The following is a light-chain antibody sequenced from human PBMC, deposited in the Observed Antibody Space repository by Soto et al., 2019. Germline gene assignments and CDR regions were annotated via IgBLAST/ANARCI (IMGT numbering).Light chain of an antibody. Sequence: QSVLTQPPSASGTPGQRVTISCSGSSSKIGSNTVNWYQQLPGTDPKLLIYSNNQRPSGVPDRFSGSKSGTSASLAISGLQSEDEADYYCAAWDDSLNGVVFGGGTKLTVL. CDR1: SSKIGSNT. CDR3: AAWDDSLNGVV. V-gene: IGLV1-44*01. CDR2: SNN. J-gene: IGLJ2*01.